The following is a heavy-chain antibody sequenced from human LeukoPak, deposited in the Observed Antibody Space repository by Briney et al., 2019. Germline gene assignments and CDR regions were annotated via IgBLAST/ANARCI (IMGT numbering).Heavy chain of an antibody. Sequence: ASVTVSCKASGGTFSSYAINWVRQATGQGLEWMGWMNPNSGNTGYAQKFQGRVTMTRNTSISTAYMELSSLRSEDTAVYYCARAHGYCSSTSCYYYYGMDVWGQGTTVTVSS. CDR3: ARAHGYCSSTSCYYYYGMDV. CDR2: MNPNSGNT. V-gene: IGHV1-8*02. CDR1: GGTFSSYA. D-gene: IGHD2-2*03. J-gene: IGHJ6*02.